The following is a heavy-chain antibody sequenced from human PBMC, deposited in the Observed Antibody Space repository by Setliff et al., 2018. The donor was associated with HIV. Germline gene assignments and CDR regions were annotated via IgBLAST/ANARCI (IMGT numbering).Heavy chain of an antibody. V-gene: IGHV4-34*01. CDR3: ATGLIMAPDY. J-gene: IGHJ4*02. Sequence: ASETLSLTCAVYGEPFSTYFWNWIRQPPGKGLEWIGQINHSGNTNYNPSLKSRVTISMGTSRNQFSLKLRSVTAADTAVYYCATGLIMAPDYWGQGSLVTVSS. D-gene: IGHD2-8*01. CDR1: GEPFSTYF. CDR2: INHSGNT.